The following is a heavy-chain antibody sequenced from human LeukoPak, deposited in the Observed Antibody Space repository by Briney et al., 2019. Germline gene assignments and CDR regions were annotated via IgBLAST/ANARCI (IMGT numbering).Heavy chain of an antibody. CDR3: AKPFVARMIIDPYYYYGVDV. D-gene: IGHD3-16*01. V-gene: IGHV3-23*01. CDR2: ISGSGGST. CDR1: GFTFSSYA. Sequence: LPGGSLRLSCAASGFTFSSYAMSWVRQAPGKGLEWVSAISGSGGSTDYADSVKGRFTISRDNSKNTLYLQTNNLRAQDTAVYYCAKPFVARMIIDPYYYYGVDVWGQGTTVTVSS. J-gene: IGHJ6*02.